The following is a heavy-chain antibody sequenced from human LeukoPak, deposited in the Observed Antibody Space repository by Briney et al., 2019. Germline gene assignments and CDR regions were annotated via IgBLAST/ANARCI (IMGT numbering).Heavy chain of an antibody. CDR3: ARDREAAAGSLPDY. J-gene: IGHJ4*02. CDR1: GYTFTSHY. D-gene: IGHD6-13*01. Sequence: ASVKVSCKASGYTFTSHYMHWVRQAPGQGLEWMGIINPSGGGTRYAQKFQGRVTMTRDTPTSTVYMELSSLRSEDTAVCYCARDREAAAGSLPDYWGQGTLVIVSS. V-gene: IGHV1-46*01. CDR2: INPSGGGT.